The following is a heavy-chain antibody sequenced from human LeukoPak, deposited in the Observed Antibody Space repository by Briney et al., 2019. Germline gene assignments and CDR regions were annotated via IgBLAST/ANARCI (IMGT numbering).Heavy chain of an antibody. J-gene: IGHJ4*02. Sequence: ASVKVSCKTSGYTFASYGITWVRQAPGQGLEWMGWNSGYNGNTNFAQRFQGRVSLTTHTSATTAYMELRSLTSDDTAVYYCAKDYSGSGSVHFEHWGQGTLATVSS. CDR1: GYTFASYG. D-gene: IGHD3-10*01. V-gene: IGHV1-18*01. CDR2: NSGYNGNT. CDR3: AKDYSGSGSVHFEH.